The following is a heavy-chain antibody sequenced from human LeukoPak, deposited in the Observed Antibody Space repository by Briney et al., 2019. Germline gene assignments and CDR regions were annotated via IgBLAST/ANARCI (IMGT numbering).Heavy chain of an antibody. CDR3: ARGKVVAGTPGQNSWDN. CDR1: GGSISSGGYY. Sequence: PSQTLSLTCTVSGGSISSGGYYWSWIRQHPGKGLEWIGYIYYTGSTFYNPSLESRVTISVDTSKNQFSLKLTSVTAADTAVYYCARGKVVAGTPGQNSWDNWGQGIPVTVSS. CDR2: IYYTGST. V-gene: IGHV4-31*03. J-gene: IGHJ4*02. D-gene: IGHD6-19*01.